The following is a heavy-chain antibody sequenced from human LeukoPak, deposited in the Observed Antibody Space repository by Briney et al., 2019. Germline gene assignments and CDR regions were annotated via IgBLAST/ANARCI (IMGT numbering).Heavy chain of an antibody. V-gene: IGHV1-18*01. CDR2: VSAYNGNT. J-gene: IGHJ4*02. Sequence: ASVKVSCKTSGYTFSTYEINWVRQAAGQGLEWMGWVSAYNGNTNYAQKLQGRVAMTTDTSTSTAYMELRSLRSDDTAVYYCARDRRRYYDSSGYLQFDYWGQGTLVTVSS. CDR1: GYTFSTYE. CDR3: ARDRRRYYDSSGYLQFDY. D-gene: IGHD3-22*01.